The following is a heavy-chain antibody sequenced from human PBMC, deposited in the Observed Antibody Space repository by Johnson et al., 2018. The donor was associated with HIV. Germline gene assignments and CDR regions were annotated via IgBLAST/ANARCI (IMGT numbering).Heavy chain of an antibody. V-gene: IGHV3-30*02. CDR1: GFTFSNYG. J-gene: IGHJ3*02. CDR2: IRYDGSDK. Sequence: QVQLVESGGGVVQPGGSLRLSCAASGFTFSNYGMHWVRQAPGKGLEWVAFIRYDGSDKYYADSVKGRFTISRDNYKNTRYLQMNSLRAEDTAVYYCARDRRITIFGSGRAVQSNDAFDIWGQGTMVTVSS. CDR3: ARDRRITIFGSGRAVQSNDAFDI. D-gene: IGHD3-3*01.